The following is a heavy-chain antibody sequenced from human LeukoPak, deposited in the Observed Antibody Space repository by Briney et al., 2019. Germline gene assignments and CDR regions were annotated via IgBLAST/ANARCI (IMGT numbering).Heavy chain of an antibody. V-gene: IGHV1-24*01. J-gene: IGHJ4*02. CDR1: GYTLTELS. CDR3: ATGAGYGYSSSWYGAY. CDR2: FDPEDGET. Sequence: ASVKVSCRVSGYTLTELSMHWVRQAPGKGLEWMGGFDPEDGETIYAQKFQGRVTMTEDTSTDTAYMELSSLRSEDTAVYYCATGAGYGYSSSWYGAYWGQGTLVTVSS. D-gene: IGHD6-13*01.